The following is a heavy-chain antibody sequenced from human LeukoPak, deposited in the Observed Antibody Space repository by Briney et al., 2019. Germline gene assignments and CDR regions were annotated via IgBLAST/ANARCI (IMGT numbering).Heavy chain of an antibody. J-gene: IGHJ4*02. Sequence: GGSLRLSCAPSEFTFSRHGIHWVRQAPGKGMVWVAIISNDGSRKYYVHSVEGRFTISRDNSKNTLYLQMDSLRAEDTAVYYCARDRTWNYFDYWGQGTLVTVSS. CDR3: ARDRTWNYFDY. CDR1: EFTFSRHG. CDR2: ISNDGSRK. V-gene: IGHV3-30*03. D-gene: IGHD3-3*01.